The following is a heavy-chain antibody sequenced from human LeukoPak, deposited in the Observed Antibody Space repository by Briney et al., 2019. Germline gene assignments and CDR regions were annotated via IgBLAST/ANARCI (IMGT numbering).Heavy chain of an antibody. V-gene: IGHV3-43*02. CDR2: ISGDGGST. Sequence: GGSLRLSCAASGFTFDDYAMHWVRQAPGKGLEWVSHISGDGGSTYYADSVKGRFTISRDNSKNSLYLQMNSLRTEDTALYYCAKDLTIFGVVIHYYYYYGMDVWGQGTTVTVSS. CDR3: AKDLTIFGVVIHYYYYYGMDV. CDR1: GFTFDDYA. J-gene: IGHJ6*02. D-gene: IGHD3-3*01.